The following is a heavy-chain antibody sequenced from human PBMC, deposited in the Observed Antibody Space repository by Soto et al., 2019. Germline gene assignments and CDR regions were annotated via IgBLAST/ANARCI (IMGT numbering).Heavy chain of an antibody. CDR1: GGTFSSYA. D-gene: IGHD3-22*01. CDR2: IIPIFGTA. CDR3: ATDTEYYYDSSGYYLDAFDI. Sequence: QVQLVQSGAELKKPGSSVKVSCKASGGTFSSYAISWVRQAPGPGLEWMGGIIPIFGTANYAQKFQGRVTITADESTSTAYMELSSLSSEDTAVYYCATDTEYYYDSSGYYLDAFDIWGQGTMVTVSS. J-gene: IGHJ3*02. V-gene: IGHV1-69*01.